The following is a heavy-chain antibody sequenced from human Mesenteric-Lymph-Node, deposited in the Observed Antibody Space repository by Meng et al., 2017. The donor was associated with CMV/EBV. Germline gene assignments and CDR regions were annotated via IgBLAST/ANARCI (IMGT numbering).Heavy chain of an antibody. CDR3: TRGAGTNPGFYFDY. V-gene: IGHV3-11*06. D-gene: IGHD2-8*01. J-gene: IGHJ4*02. Sequence: PSGFTFNVYSMNWIRLAPGKGLEWISSISSNSAYTNYAEYVKGRFTISRDNDKNSLFLQMNSLRGEDMAVYYCTRGAGTNPGFYFDYWGQGALVTVSS. CDR2: ISSNSAYT. CDR1: GFTFNVYS.